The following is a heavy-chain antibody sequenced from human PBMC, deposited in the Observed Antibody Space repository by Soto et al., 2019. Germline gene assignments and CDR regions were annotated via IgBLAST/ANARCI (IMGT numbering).Heavy chain of an antibody. J-gene: IGHJ5*02. CDR3: ARATWFDP. CDR2: IYHSGST. Sequence: SETLSLTCGVSGYSISRDSYWGWIRQPPGKGLEWIGSIYHSGSTYYNPSLKSRVTISVDTSKNQFSLNLSSVTAADTAVYYCARATWFDPWGQGILVTVSS. V-gene: IGHV4-38-2*01. CDR1: GYSISRDSY.